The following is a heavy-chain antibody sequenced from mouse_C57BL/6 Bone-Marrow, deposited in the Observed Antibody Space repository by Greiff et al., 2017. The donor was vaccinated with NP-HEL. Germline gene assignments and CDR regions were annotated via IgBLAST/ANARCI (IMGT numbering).Heavy chain of an antibody. Sequence: VQLQQSGAELARPGASVKLSCKASGYTFTSYGISWVKQRTGQGLEWIGEIYPRSGNTYYNEKFKGKATLTADKSSSTAYMELRSLTSEDSAVYFCARGGAYGNYRYFDVWGTGTTVTVSS. CDR3: ARGGAYGNYRYFDV. V-gene: IGHV1-81*01. CDR1: GYTFTSYG. J-gene: IGHJ1*03. CDR2: IYPRSGNT. D-gene: IGHD2-1*01.